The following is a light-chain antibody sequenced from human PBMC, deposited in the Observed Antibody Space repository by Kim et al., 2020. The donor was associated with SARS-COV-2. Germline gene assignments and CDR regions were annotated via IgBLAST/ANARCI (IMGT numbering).Light chain of an antibody. CDR2: EVS. CDR1: GSDFGGYKY. J-gene: IGLJ3*02. V-gene: IGLV2-8*01. Sequence: QSALTQPPSASGSRGLSVTISCTGTGSDFGGYKYVSWYQQHPGKAPKLLIYEVSKRPSGVPDRFSGSKSGNTASLTVSWLQADDEADYYCSSFADSDNLVFGGGTQLTVL. CDR3: SSFADSDNLV.